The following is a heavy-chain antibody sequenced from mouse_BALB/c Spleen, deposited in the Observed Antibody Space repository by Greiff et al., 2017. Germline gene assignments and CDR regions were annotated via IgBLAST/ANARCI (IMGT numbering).Heavy chain of an antibody. V-gene: IGHV14-3*02. J-gene: IGHJ4*01. D-gene: IGHD2-4*01. CDR3: ADDYDVDYYAMDY. CDR1: GFNIKDTY. Sequence: DVKLQESGAELVKPGASVKLSCTASGFNIKDTYMHWVKQRPEQGLEWIGRIDPANGNTKYDPKFQGKATITADTSSNTAYMQLSSLTSEDTAVYYCADDYDVDYYAMDYWGQGTSVTVSS. CDR2: IDPANGNT.